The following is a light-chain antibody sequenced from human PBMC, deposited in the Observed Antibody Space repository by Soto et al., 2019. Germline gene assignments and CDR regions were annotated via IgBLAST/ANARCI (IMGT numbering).Light chain of an antibody. CDR2: QDN. J-gene: IGLJ1*01. Sequence: SYELTQPPSVSVSPGQTASITCSGDRLGNKYVCWYQQKPGQSPVLVIYQDNKRPSGIPERFSGSNSGNTATLTISGTQAMDEADYYCQAWDNSAYSVLGIGTKVTVL. CDR1: RLGNKY. V-gene: IGLV3-1*01. CDR3: QAWDNSAYSV.